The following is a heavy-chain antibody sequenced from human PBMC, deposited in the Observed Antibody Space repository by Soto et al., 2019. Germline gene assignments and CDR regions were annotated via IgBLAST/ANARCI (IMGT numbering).Heavy chain of an antibody. CDR1: GGSISSYY. CDR2: IYYSGST. CDR3: ARDRGSSSNRGWHYYGMDV. D-gene: IGHD6-6*01. Sequence: SETLSLTCSVSGGSISSYYWSWIRQPPGKGLEWIGYIYYSGSTNYNPSLKSRVTISVDTSKNQFSLKLSSVTAADTAVYYCARDRGSSSNRGWHYYGMDVWGQGTTVTVSS. J-gene: IGHJ6*02. V-gene: IGHV4-59*01.